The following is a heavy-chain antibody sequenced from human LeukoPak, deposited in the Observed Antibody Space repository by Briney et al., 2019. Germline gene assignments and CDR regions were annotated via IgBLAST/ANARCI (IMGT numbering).Heavy chain of an antibody. V-gene: IGHV3-33*01. D-gene: IGHD5-24*01. CDR1: GFTFSSFG. CDR2: IWNDGSNN. CDR3: ASSMAYNCLDY. Sequence: PGGSLRLSCAASGFTFSSFGMHWVRQAPGKGLEWVAVIWNDGSNNYYADSVKGRFTISRDNAKNTLYLQMNSLRPEDTAVYYCASSMAYNCLDYWSQGTLVTVSS. J-gene: IGHJ4*02.